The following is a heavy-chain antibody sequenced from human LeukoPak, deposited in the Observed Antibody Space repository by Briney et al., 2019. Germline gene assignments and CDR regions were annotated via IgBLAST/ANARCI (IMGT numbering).Heavy chain of an antibody. V-gene: IGHV4-34*01. CDR1: GGSFSGYY. J-gene: IGHJ6*03. CDR2: INHSGST. Sequence: SETLSLTCAVYGGSFSGYYWSWLRQPPGKGLEWIGEINHSGSTFYNPSLKSRVTISVDTSKNQFSLKLTSVTAADTALFYCARGGPPGYYCDYYMDVWGKGTTVTISS. CDR3: ARGGPPGYYCDYYMDV.